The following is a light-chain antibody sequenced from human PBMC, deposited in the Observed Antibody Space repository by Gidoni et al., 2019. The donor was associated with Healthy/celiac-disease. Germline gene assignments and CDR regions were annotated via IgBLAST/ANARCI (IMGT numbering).Light chain of an antibody. J-gene: IGKJ2*01. V-gene: IGKV3-15*01. CDR3: QHYNNWPYT. Sequence: EIVMTQSPVTLSVSPGERATLSCRASQSVSSNLAWYQQKPGQAPRLLIYGASTRATGIPARFSGSGSGTEFTLTISSLQSEDFAVYYCQHYNNWPYTFGQXTKLEIK. CDR1: QSVSSN. CDR2: GAS.